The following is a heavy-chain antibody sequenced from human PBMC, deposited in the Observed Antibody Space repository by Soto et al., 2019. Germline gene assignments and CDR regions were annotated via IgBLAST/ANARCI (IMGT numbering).Heavy chain of an antibody. D-gene: IGHD1-26*01. CDR3: AKEPVGPHWYFER. J-gene: IGHJ2*01. CDR1: GFPFSNYY. Sequence: GGSLRLSCVASGFPFSNYYMDWVRQAPGKGLEWVAVISGSEDNIHYADSVKGRFTISRDNSMNTLYLQMNSLRADDTAIYYWAKEPVGPHWYFERWGSGSLVTVCS. V-gene: IGHV3-23*01. CDR2: ISGSEDNI.